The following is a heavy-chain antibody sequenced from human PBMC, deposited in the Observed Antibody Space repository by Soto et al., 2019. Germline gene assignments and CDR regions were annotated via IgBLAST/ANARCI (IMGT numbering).Heavy chain of an antibody. V-gene: IGHV4-61*01. J-gene: IGHJ5*02. D-gene: IGHD1-1*01. CDR1: GGSVSSGSYY. CDR2: IYYSGST. Sequence: QVQLQESGPGLVKPSETLSLTCTVSGGSVSSGSYYWSWIRQPPGKGLEWIGYIYYSGSTNYNPSLKSRVTISVDTSKNQFSLKLSSVTAADTAVYYCARGSNWSPRKRNNWFDPWGQGTLVTVSS. CDR3: ARGSNWSPRKRNNWFDP.